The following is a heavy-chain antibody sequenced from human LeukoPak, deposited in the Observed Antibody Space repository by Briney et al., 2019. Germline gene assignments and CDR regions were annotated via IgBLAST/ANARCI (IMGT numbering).Heavy chain of an antibody. V-gene: IGHV3-23*01. D-gene: IGHD3-10*01. J-gene: IGHJ4*02. CDR1: GFTFSTFA. CDR3: VKGGWLDY. Sequence: PGGSLRLSCAASGFTFSTFAMSWVRQAPGKGLEWVSAISGSDETTYYADSVKGRFTISRDNSKNTLYLQMNSLRVEDTAVYYCVKGGWLDYWGQGALVTVSS. CDR2: ISGSDETT.